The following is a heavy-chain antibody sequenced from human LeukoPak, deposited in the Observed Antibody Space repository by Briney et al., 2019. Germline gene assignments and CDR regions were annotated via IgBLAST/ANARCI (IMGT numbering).Heavy chain of an antibody. V-gene: IGHV3-21*01. CDR3: ARVGVAARSGLRYYYMDV. D-gene: IGHD6-6*01. Sequence: GGSLRLSCAASGFTFSSYSMNWVRQAPGKGLEWVSSISSSSSYIYYADSVKGRFTISRDNAKNSLYLQMNSLRAEDTAVYYCARVGVAARSGLRYYYMDVWGKGTTVTVSS. J-gene: IGHJ6*03. CDR2: ISSSSSYI. CDR1: GFTFSSYS.